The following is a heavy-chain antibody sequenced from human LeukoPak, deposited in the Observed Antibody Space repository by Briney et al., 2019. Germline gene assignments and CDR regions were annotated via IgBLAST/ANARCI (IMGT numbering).Heavy chain of an antibody. CDR3: ARQGNQQKISYYYGMDV. J-gene: IGHJ6*02. CDR2: IDPSDSYT. V-gene: IGHV5-10-1*01. D-gene: IGHD2/OR15-2a*01. Sequence: KSGEPLKISCKGSGYSFTNYRISWVRQMPGKGLEWMGRIDPSDSYTNYSPSFQGHVTISADKSISTAYLQWSSLKSSDTAMYYCARQGNQQKISYYYGMDVWGQGTTVTVSS. CDR1: GYSFTNYR.